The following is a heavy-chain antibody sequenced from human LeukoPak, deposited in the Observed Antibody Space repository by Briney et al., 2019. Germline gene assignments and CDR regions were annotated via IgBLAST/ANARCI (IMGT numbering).Heavy chain of an antibody. Sequence: SETLSLTCTVSGGSISSSSYYWGWIRQPPGKGLEWIGEIYHSGSTNYNPSLKSRVTISVDKSKNQFSLKLSSVTAADTAVYYCARDVVVSPEWPLRVDAFDIWGQGTMVTVSS. CDR1: GGSISSSSYY. CDR2: IYHSGST. CDR3: ARDVVVSPEWPLRVDAFDI. D-gene: IGHD2-15*01. J-gene: IGHJ3*02. V-gene: IGHV4-39*07.